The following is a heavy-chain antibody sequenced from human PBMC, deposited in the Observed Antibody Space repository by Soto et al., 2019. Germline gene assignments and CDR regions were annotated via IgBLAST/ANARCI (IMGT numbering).Heavy chain of an antibody. CDR1: GGTFSSYA. D-gene: IGHD2-15*01. CDR2: IIPIFGTA. Sequence: QVQLVQSGAEVKKPGSSVKVSCKASGGTFSSYAISWVRQAPGQGLEWMGGIIPIFGTANYAQKFQGRVTITADESTSTAYMELSSLRSEDTAAYYCARAVVVVAATDDYYYGMDVWGQGTTVTVSS. J-gene: IGHJ6*02. V-gene: IGHV1-69*12. CDR3: ARAVVVVAATDDYYYGMDV.